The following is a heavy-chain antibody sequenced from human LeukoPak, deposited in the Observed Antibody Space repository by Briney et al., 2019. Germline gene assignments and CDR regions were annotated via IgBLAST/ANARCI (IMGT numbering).Heavy chain of an antibody. V-gene: IGHV3-74*01. CDR3: LSGRGYDSSGYYGDY. Sequence: GGSLRLSCAASGFTFSSYWMHWVRQAPGKGLVWVSRINSDGSSTSYADSVKGRFTISRDNAKDTLYLQMNSLRAEDTAVYYCLSGRGYDSSGYYGDYWGQGTLVTVSS. J-gene: IGHJ4*02. CDR2: INSDGSST. CDR1: GFTFSSYW. D-gene: IGHD3-22*01.